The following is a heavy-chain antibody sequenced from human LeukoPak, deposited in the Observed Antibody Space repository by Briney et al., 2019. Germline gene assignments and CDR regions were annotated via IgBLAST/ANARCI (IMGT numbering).Heavy chain of an antibody. CDR2: ISAYNGNT. CDR3: ARELRLIEYSSSPAARYFDY. Sequence: ASVKVSCKASGYTFTSYGISWVRQAPGQGLEWMGWISAYNGNTNYAQKLQGRVTMTTDTSTSTAYMELRSLRSDDTAVYYCARELRLIEYSSSPAARYFDYWGQGTLVTVSS. J-gene: IGHJ4*02. V-gene: IGHV1-18*01. D-gene: IGHD6-6*01. CDR1: GYTFTSYG.